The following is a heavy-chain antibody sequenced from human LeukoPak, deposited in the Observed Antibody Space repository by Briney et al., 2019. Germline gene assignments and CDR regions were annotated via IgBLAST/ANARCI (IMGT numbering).Heavy chain of an antibody. Sequence: PGGSLRLSCAASGFTFSNYWMSWVRQAPGKGLEWVANIKQDESEKYYVDSVKGRFTISRDNAKNSVYLQMNSLGADDTAVYYCATYSILNAREFRYWGQGTLVTVTS. D-gene: IGHD4-11*01. CDR3: ATYSILNAREFRY. J-gene: IGHJ1*01. V-gene: IGHV3-7*01. CDR1: GFTFSNYW. CDR2: IKQDESEK.